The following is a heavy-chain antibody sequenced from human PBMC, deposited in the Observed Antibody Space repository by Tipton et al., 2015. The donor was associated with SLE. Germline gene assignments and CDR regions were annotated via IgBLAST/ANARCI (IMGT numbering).Heavy chain of an antibody. D-gene: IGHD6-13*01. V-gene: IGHV4-61*08. J-gene: IGHJ6*02. CDR3: AREERIAAAGRLYYYYAMDV. Sequence: TLSLTCTVSGGSISSGDYDWSWIRQHPGKGLEWIGYMYYSGSTNYNPSLKSRVTISVDTSKNQFSLKLSSVTAADTAVYYCAREERIAAAGRLYYYYAMDVWGQGTTVTVSS. CDR2: MYYSGST. CDR1: GGSISSGDYD.